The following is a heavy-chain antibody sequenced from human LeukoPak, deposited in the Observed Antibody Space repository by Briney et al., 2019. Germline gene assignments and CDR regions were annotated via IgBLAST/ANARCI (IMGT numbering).Heavy chain of an antibody. Sequence: SETLSLTCTVSGDSISSYYWSWIRQPAGKGLEWIGRIHPSGSTNYNPSLKSRVTISVDTSKNQFSLKLSSVTAADTAVYYCARQPRIVVVPAALNWFDPWGQGTLVTVSS. V-gene: IGHV4-4*07. CDR1: GDSISSYY. J-gene: IGHJ5*02. CDR2: IHPSGST. CDR3: ARQPRIVVVPAALNWFDP. D-gene: IGHD2-2*01.